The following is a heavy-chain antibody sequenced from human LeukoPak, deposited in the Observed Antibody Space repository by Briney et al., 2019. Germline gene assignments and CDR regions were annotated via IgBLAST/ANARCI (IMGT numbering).Heavy chain of an antibody. CDR2: IFYGGST. J-gene: IGHJ4*02. V-gene: IGHV4-59*08. CDR3: ARRYFDWSTFDY. Sequence: SETLSLTCTVSGGSISGYYWSWIWQPPGKGLECIGYIFYGGSTNYNPSLKSRVTISVDTSKNQFSLKLSSVTAADTAVYYCARRYFDWSTFDYWGQGTLVTVSS. D-gene: IGHD3-9*01. CDR1: GGSISGYY.